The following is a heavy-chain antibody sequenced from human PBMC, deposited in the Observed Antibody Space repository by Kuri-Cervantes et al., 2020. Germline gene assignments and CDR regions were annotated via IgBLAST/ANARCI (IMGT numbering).Heavy chain of an antibody. CDR1: GGSFSGYY. D-gene: IGHD3-3*01. V-gene: IGHV4-34*01. CDR2: INHSGST. Sequence: SETLSLTCAVYGGSFSGYYWSWIRQPPGKGLEWIGEINHSGSTNYNPSLKSRVTMSVDTSKNQFSLKLSSVTAADTAVYYCASDRHTIFGVVIENFDYWGQGTLVTVSS. CDR3: ASDRHTIFGVVIENFDY. J-gene: IGHJ4*02.